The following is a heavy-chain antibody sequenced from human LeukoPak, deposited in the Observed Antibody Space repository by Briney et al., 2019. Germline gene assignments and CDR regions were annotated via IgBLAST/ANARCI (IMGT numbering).Heavy chain of an antibody. D-gene: IGHD6-6*01. J-gene: IGHJ4*02. CDR2: INIGGTIT. V-gene: IGHV3-74*01. Sequence: GGSLRLSCAASGFTFRSHWMNWVRQAPGKGLVWVSRINIGGTITNYADSVKGRLTISRDNAKNPLYLQMNSLRAEDAAVYYCARIRAGSSAIDYWGQGTLVTVSS. CDR1: GFTFRSHW. CDR3: ARIRAGSSAIDY.